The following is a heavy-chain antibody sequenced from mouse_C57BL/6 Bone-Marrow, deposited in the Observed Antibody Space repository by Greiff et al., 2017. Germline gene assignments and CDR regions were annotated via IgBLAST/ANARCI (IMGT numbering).Heavy chain of an antibody. J-gene: IGHJ1*03. CDR2: IYPRSGNT. D-gene: IGHD1-1*01. CDR3: ARNLFITTVVAYWYFDV. V-gene: IGHV1-81*01. CDR1: GYTFTSYG. Sequence: LVESGAELARPGASVKLSCKASGYTFTSYGISWVKQRTGQGLEWIGEIYPRSGNTYYNEKFKGKATLTADKSSSTAYMELRSLTSEDSAVYFCARNLFITTVVAYWYFDVWGTGTTVTVSS.